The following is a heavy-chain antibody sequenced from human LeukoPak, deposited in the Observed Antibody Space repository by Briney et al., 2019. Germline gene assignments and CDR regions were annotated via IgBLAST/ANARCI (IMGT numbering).Heavy chain of an antibody. Sequence: ASVKVSCKVSGYTLTELSMHWVRQAPGQGLEWMGGIIPIFGTANYAQKFQGRVTITADKSTSTAYMELSSLRSEDTAVYYCAREGGPYCTNGVCYRFYFDYWGQGTLVTVSS. J-gene: IGHJ4*02. D-gene: IGHD2-8*01. CDR3: AREGGPYCTNGVCYRFYFDY. V-gene: IGHV1-69*06. CDR1: GYTLTELS. CDR2: IIPIFGTA.